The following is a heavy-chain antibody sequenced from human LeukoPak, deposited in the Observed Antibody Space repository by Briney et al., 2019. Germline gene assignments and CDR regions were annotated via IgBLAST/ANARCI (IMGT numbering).Heavy chain of an antibody. V-gene: IGHV3-7*01. J-gene: IGHJ4*02. CDR3: ARDYRGYRAPYYFDY. Sequence: GGSLRLSCAASGFTFSSYWMSWVRQAPGKGLEWVANIKQDGSEKYYVDSVRGRFTISRDNAKNSLYLQMNSLRAEDTAVYYCARDYRGYRAPYYFDYWGQGTLVTVSS. CDR2: IKQDGSEK. CDR1: GFTFSSYW. D-gene: IGHD2-15*01.